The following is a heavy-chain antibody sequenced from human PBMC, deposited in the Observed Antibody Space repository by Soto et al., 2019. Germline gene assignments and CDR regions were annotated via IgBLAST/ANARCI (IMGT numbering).Heavy chain of an antibody. CDR1: GGFI. Sequence: SETLSLTCTVSGGFIWGWIRQSPDKGLEWIGYIYNSGRYNYNPSLESRLTISIDTSKNQFSLKLSSVTAADTAVYYCAREGGIVGATTVDYWGQGTLVTVSS. CDR3: AREGGIVGATTVDY. CDR2: IYNSGRY. J-gene: IGHJ4*02. D-gene: IGHD1-26*01. V-gene: IGHV4-4*09.